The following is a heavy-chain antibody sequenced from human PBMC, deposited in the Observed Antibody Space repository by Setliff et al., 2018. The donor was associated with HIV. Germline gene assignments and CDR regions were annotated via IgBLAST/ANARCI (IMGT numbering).Heavy chain of an antibody. CDR2: ISNYGTRT. D-gene: IGHD5-12*01. CDR1: GFTFSSYW. Sequence: GGSLRLSCAASGFTFSSYWMHWVRQAPGKGMGWVSHISNYGTRTNYADSVKGRFSISRDNAKNTLYLQMNNLRAEDTAVYYCVTSPNIVSRWGQGTLVTVSS. V-gene: IGHV3-74*01. CDR3: VTSPNIVSR. J-gene: IGHJ4*02.